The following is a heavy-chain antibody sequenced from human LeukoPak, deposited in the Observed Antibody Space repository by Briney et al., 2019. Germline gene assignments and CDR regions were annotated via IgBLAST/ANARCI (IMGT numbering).Heavy chain of an antibody. CDR1: GYTFTSYC. V-gene: IGHV1-46*01. Sequence: GASVKVSCKASGYTFTSYCMHWVRQAPGQGLEWMGIINPSGGSTSYAQQFQGRVTMTRDTSTSTVYMELSSLRSEDTAVYYCARDRMDLVVPAAMDLDYWGQGTLVTVSS. D-gene: IGHD2-2*01. CDR2: INPSGGST. CDR3: ARDRMDLVVPAAMDLDY. J-gene: IGHJ4*02.